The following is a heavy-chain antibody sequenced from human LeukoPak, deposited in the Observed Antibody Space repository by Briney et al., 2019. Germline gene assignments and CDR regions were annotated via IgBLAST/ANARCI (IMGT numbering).Heavy chain of an antibody. CDR3: AKNSVDLRSGSYSWAGAFDI. Sequence: GGSLRLSCAASGFTFTSYWMYWMSWVRQAPGKGLEWVANIKQDGSEKYYVDSVKGRFTISRDNAKNSLYLQMNSLRAEDTAVYYCAKNSVDLRSGSYSWAGAFDIWGQGTMVTVSS. J-gene: IGHJ3*02. CDR1: GFTFTSYWMYW. V-gene: IGHV3-7*01. D-gene: IGHD3-10*01. CDR2: IKQDGSEK.